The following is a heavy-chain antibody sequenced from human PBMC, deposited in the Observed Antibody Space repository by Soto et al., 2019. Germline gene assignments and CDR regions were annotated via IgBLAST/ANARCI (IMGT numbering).Heavy chain of an antibody. CDR3: ATGSPYYYGSGSYSPYYYYYGMDV. D-gene: IGHD3-10*01. J-gene: IGHJ6*02. CDR1: GYTLTELS. Sequence: ASVKVSCKVSGYTLTELSMHWVRQAPGKGLEWMGGFDPEDGETIYAQKFQGRVTMTEDTSTDTAYMELSSLRSEDTAVYYCATGSPYYYGSGSYSPYYYYYGMDVWGQGTTVTVSS. V-gene: IGHV1-24*01. CDR2: FDPEDGET.